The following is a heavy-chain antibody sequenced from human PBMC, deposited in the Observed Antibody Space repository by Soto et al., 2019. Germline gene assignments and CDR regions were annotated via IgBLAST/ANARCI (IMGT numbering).Heavy chain of an antibody. D-gene: IGHD3-3*01. CDR2: IYYSGST. J-gene: IGHJ6*02. V-gene: IGHV4-31*03. CDR3: ARSITIFGVATTYYYYGMDV. CDR1: GGSISSGGYY. Sequence: SETLSLTCTVSGGSISSGGYYWSWIRQHPGKGLEWNGYIYYSGSTYYNPSLKSRVTISVDTSKNQFPLKLSSVTAADTAVYYCARSITIFGVATTYYYYGMDVWGQGTTVTVSS.